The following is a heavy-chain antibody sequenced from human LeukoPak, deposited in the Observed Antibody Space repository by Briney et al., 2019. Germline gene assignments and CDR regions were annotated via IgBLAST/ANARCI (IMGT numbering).Heavy chain of an antibody. CDR2: IAYDGSRA. V-gene: IGHV3-33*08. CDR3: TRYNNDHFDY. D-gene: IGHD1-14*01. CDR1: GFIFSNYW. Sequence: GGSLRLSCEASGFIFSNYWMSWVRQTPGKGLEWVAVIAYDGSRAFYADSVKGRFTISRDNSKNTMSVQMDDLRAEDTAVYYCTRYNNDHFDYWGQGTLVTVSS. J-gene: IGHJ4*02.